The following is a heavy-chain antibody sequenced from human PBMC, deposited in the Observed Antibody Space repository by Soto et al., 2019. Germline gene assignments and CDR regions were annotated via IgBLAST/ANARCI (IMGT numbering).Heavy chain of an antibody. CDR1: GFTFSSYW. CDR2: IKQDGSEK. D-gene: IGHD3-22*01. CDR3: AREHEKVVVITYYFDY. V-gene: IGHV3-7*03. Sequence: GSLRLSCAASGFTFSSYWMSWVRQAPGKGLEWVANIKQDGSEKYYVDSVKGRFTISRDNAKNSLYLQMNSLRAEDTAVYYCAREHEKVVVITYYFDYWGQGTLVTVSS. J-gene: IGHJ4*02.